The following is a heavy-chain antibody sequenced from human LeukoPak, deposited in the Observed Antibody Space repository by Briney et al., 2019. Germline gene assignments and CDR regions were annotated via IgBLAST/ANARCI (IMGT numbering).Heavy chain of an antibody. V-gene: IGHV4-34*01. CDR3: ARGRWKGYCTNGVCPWYFDY. CDR2: INHSGST. Sequence: SETLSLTCAVYGGSFSGYYWSWIRKPPGKGLEWIGEINHSGSTNYNPSLKSRVTISVDTSKNQFSLKLSSVTAADTAVYYCARGRWKGYCTNGVCPWYFDYWGQGTLVTVSS. J-gene: IGHJ4*02. CDR1: GGSFSGYY. D-gene: IGHD2-8*01.